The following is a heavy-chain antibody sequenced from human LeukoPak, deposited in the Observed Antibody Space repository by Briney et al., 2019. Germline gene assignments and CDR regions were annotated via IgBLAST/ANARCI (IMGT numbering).Heavy chain of an antibody. CDR1: GYTFTGYY. Sequence: GASVKVPCKASGYTFTGYYMHWVRQAPGQGPEWMGWINSNSGATNYAQKFQGRVTMTRDTSISTVYMELSSLRSDDTAVYYCARGRDRGASTPFDYWGQGTLVTVSS. V-gene: IGHV1-2*02. CDR3: ARGRDRGASTPFDY. D-gene: IGHD1-26*01. J-gene: IGHJ4*02. CDR2: INSNSGAT.